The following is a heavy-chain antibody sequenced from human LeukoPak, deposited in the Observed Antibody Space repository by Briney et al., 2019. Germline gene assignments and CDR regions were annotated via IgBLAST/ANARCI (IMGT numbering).Heavy chain of an antibody. CDR3: AKDLTGYHDY. D-gene: IGHD3-9*01. CDR2: INTDGSTT. J-gene: IGHJ4*02. CDR1: GFTFSSFW. V-gene: IGHV3-74*01. Sequence: PGGSLRLSCAASGFTFSSFWMHWVRQAPGKGLGWVSRINTDGSTTSYADSVKGRFTISRDNAKNTLYLQMNSLRAEDTAIYYCAKDLTGYHDYWGQGTLVTVSS.